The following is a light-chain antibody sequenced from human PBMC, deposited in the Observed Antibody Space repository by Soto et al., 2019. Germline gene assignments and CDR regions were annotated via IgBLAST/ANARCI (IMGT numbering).Light chain of an antibody. Sequence: EIVLTQSPGTLSLSPGERATLSCRASQSVSSSYLAWYQQKPGQAPRLLIYGASSKATGIPDRFGGSGPGTDFTLTISRLEPEDFAVYYCQQYCSSPPLSFGGGTKVEIK. J-gene: IGKJ4*01. CDR1: QSVSSSY. CDR3: QQYCSSPPLS. CDR2: GAS. V-gene: IGKV3-20*01.